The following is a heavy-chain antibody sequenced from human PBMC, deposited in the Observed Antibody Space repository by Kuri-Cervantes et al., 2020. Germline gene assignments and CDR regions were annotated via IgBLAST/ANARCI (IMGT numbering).Heavy chain of an antibody. CDR3: ARSGYYNYWYFDL. CDR1: GDSISSYY. J-gene: IGHJ2*01. D-gene: IGHD3-3*01. V-gene: IGHV4-59*01. Sequence: SESLSLTCTVSGDSISSYYWSWIRQPPGKGLEWIGYIYYSGSTNYNPSIKSRVTISVDTSKNQFSLKLSSVTAADTAVDYCARSGYYNYWYFDLWGRGILVTVSS. CDR2: IYYSGST.